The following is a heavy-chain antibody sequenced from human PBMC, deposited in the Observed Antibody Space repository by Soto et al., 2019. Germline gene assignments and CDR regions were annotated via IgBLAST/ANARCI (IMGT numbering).Heavy chain of an antibody. V-gene: IGHV3-33*01. J-gene: IGHJ3*02. CDR3: ATGMYYYDSSGNFDI. CDR2: VGYDGNNI. Sequence: GGSLRLSCAASGFSFSSYAMHWVRQAPGKGLEWVAAVGYDGNNIYYTDSVKGRFTISRDNSKNALFLQMNSLRAEDTAVYYCATGMYYYDSSGNFDIWGQGTMVTVSS. D-gene: IGHD3-22*01. CDR1: GFSFSSYA.